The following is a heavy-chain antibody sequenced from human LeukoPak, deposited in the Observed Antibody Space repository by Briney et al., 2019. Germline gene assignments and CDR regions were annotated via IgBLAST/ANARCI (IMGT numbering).Heavy chain of an antibody. V-gene: IGHV4-59*12. J-gene: IGHJ3*02. CDR2: IYHSGST. CDR3: ARGLVGGAPHDAFDI. CDR1: GGSISSYY. Sequence: SETLSLTCTVSGGSISSYYWSWIRQPPGKGLEWIGYIYHSGSTYYNPSLKSRVTISVDRSKNQFSLKLSSVTAADTAVYYCARGLVGGAPHDAFDIWGQGTMVTVSS. D-gene: IGHD2-15*01.